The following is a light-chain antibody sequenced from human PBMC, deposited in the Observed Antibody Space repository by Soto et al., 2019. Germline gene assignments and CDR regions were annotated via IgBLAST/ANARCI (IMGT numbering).Light chain of an antibody. Sequence: IPLTQSPSSLPASVGDRVSITCRASQDIKNYLACYQQKQGKAPKLLISGTFTLQSGVPSRFNGSGSGTDVTLTISLLQPEDFAPYYCQHLNNYPPFTFGPGTKVD. CDR2: GTF. J-gene: IGKJ3*01. CDR3: QHLNNYPPFT. V-gene: IGKV1-9*01. CDR1: QDIKNY.